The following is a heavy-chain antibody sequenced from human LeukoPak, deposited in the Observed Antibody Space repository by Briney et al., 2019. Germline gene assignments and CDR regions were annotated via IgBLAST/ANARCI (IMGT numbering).Heavy chain of an antibody. J-gene: IGHJ4*02. Sequence: GGSLRLSCAASGFTFSSYAMHWFRQAPGKGLEWVAVISYDGSNKYYADSVKGRFTISRDNSKNTLYLQMNSLRAEDTAVYYCAGPHYFDYWGQGTLVTVSS. V-gene: IGHV3-30*04. CDR2: ISYDGSNK. CDR3: AGPHYFDY. CDR1: GFTFSSYA.